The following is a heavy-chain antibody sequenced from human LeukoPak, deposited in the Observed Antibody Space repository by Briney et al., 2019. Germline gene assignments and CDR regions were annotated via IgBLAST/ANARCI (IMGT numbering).Heavy chain of an antibody. CDR3: GRDALVGYLSFYYMDV. CDR1: GGPIISHY. Sequence: SETLSLTCTVSGGPIISHYWTWIRQSPVKGLEWIGDISNSGSTSYNPSLKSRVTISIDTSKNQFSLKLSSVTAADTAVYYCGRDALVGYLSFYYMDVWGKGTTATVSS. D-gene: IGHD2-15*01. CDR2: ISNSGST. V-gene: IGHV4-59*11. J-gene: IGHJ6*03.